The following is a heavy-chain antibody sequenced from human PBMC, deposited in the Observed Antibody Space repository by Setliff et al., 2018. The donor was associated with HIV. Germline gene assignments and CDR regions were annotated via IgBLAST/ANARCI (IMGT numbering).Heavy chain of an antibody. J-gene: IGHJ2*01. Sequence: GGSLRLSCTGSGFTFSHHYIDWVRQAPGKGLEWVSYISDNREIYADSVKGRFTISRDNARNSLYLQMNSLRAEDTAVYYCARDQRATEGALTYFDLWGRGTLVTVSS. CDR3: ARDQRATEGALTYFDL. V-gene: IGHV3-11*06. CDR1: GFTFSHHY. CDR2: ISDNREI. D-gene: IGHD1-26*01.